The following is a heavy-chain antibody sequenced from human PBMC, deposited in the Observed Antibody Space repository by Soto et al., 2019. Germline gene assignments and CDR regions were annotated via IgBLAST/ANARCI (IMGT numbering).Heavy chain of an antibody. V-gene: IGHV4-39*01. J-gene: IGHJ3*01. CDR1: GGSISDNDYY. CDR3: ARLAYYTNVPNSYGEDAFDL. D-gene: IGHD3-3*01. Sequence: QLQLQESGPGLLKPSETLSLTSTVSGGSISDNDYYWSWIRQHPGQGLEWIGAISHTGTAYYYPSLESQVTISLDTSANQSSVDLGSVTAADTAVYYSARLAYYTNVPNSYGEDAFDLWGQGTVVTVSS. CDR2: ISHTGTA.